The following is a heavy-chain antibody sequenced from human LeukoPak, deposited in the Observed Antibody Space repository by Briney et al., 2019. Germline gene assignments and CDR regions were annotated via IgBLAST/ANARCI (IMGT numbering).Heavy chain of an antibody. V-gene: IGHV3-15*01. CDR2: IKSKTDGAAT. J-gene: IGHJ4*02. CDR3: TTATMIRGVSDY. Sequence: GGSLRLSCADSGFTFSNAWMSWVRQAPGKGLEWVGRIKSKTDGAATDYAAPVKGRFTISRDGSKNTLYLQMNSLKTEDTAVYYCTTATMIRGVSDYWGQGTLVTVSS. CDR1: GFTFSNAW. D-gene: IGHD3-10*01.